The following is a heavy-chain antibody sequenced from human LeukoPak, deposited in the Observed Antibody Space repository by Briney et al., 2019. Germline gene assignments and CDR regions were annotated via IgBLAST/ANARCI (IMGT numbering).Heavy chain of an antibody. V-gene: IGHV1-8*01. D-gene: IGHD3-10*01. Sequence: ASVKVSCKASGYTFTSYDINWVRQATGQGLEWMGWMNPNSGNTGYAQKFQGRVTMTRNTSISTAYMELSSLGSGDTAVYYCAGAPMITMVRGARRGWFDPWGQGTLVTVSS. J-gene: IGHJ5*02. CDR1: GYTFTSYD. CDR3: AGAPMITMVRGARRGWFDP. CDR2: MNPNSGNT.